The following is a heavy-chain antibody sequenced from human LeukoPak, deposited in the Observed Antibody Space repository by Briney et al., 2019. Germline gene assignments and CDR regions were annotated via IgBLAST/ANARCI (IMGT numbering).Heavy chain of an antibody. CDR1: GFIVSSNY. CDR3: SRDKADVGWFDP. CDR2: IYNSVST. V-gene: IGHV3-66*01. J-gene: IGHJ5*02. D-gene: IGHD3-16*01. Sequence: PGESLRLSCAASGFIVSSNYMYWDRQAPGKGLEWVSFIYNSVSTYYADSVKGRFTISRDNSKNTLYLQMNSLRAEAKAVYYGSRDKADVGWFDPWGEGTLVSVS.